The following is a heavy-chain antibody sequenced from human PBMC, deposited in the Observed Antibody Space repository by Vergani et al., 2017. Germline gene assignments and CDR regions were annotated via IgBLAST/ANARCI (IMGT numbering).Heavy chain of an antibody. CDR3: AIEWSGIPRNYYGMEV. D-gene: IGHD3-3*01. Sequence: EVQLVESGGGLVQPGGSLRLSCAASGFTFSSYSMNWVRQAPGKGLEWVSYISSSSSTIYYADSVKGRFTISRDNAKNSLYLQMNSLRDEDTAVYYCAIEWSGIPRNYYGMEVWGQGSTVNVSS. CDR1: GFTFSSYS. CDR2: ISSSSSTI. V-gene: IGHV3-48*02. J-gene: IGHJ6*02.